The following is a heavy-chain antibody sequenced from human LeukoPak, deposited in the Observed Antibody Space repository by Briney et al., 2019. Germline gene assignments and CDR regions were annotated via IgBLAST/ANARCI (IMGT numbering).Heavy chain of an antibody. V-gene: IGHV5-51*01. Sequence: GKSLKISCKGSGYRFTSYWIGWVRQMPGKGLEWMGIIYPGDSDTRYSPSFQGQVTISADKSISTAYLQWSSLRASDTAIYYCARWLGYCSSTTCYQPFDYWGQGTLVSVSS. CDR2: IYPGDSDT. CDR1: GYRFTSYW. D-gene: IGHD2-2*01. J-gene: IGHJ4*02. CDR3: ARWLGYCSSTTCYQPFDY.